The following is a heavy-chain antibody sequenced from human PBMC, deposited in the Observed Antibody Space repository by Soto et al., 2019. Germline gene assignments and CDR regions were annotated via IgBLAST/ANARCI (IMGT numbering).Heavy chain of an antibody. CDR2: ISGSGADT. D-gene: IGHD2-2*01. Sequence: PGGSLRLSCAPSGFIFSNYAMSWVRQARGKGLEWVSAISGSGADTYYSDSVKGRFTISRDNAKNSVSLQMNTLRAEDTAVYYCAREDSIIIPAVSDFWGQGTLVTVSS. CDR3: AREDSIIIPAVSDF. V-gene: IGHV3-23*01. J-gene: IGHJ4*02. CDR1: GFIFSNYA.